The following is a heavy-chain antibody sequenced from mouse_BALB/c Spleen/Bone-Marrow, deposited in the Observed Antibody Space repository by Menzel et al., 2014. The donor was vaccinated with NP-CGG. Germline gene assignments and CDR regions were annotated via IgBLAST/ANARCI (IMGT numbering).Heavy chain of an antibody. V-gene: IGHV14-3*02. CDR1: GFNIKDTY. J-gene: IGHJ1*01. CDR2: IDPANGNT. D-gene: IGHD1-1*01. CDR3: ARGGSSYGWYFDV. Sequence: DVQLQESGAELVKPGASVKLSCTASGFNIKDTYMHWVKQRPEQGLEWIGRIDPANGNTKYDPKFQGKATITADTSSNMASLQVSSLTSEDTAVYYCARGGSSYGWYFDVWGAGTTVTVSS.